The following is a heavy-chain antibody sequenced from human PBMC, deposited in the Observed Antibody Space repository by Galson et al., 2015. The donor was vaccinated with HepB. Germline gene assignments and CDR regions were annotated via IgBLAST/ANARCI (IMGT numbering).Heavy chain of an antibody. Sequence: SVKVSCKASGYTFTSYAMNWVRQAPGQGLEWMGWINTNTGNPTYAQGFTGRFVFSLDTSVSTAYLQISSLKAEDTAVYYCARTPPGYCSSTSCYRFDPWGQGTLVTVSS. CDR1: GYTFTSYA. CDR2: INTNTGNP. V-gene: IGHV7-4-1*02. CDR3: ARTPPGYCSSTSCYRFDP. J-gene: IGHJ5*02. D-gene: IGHD2-2*02.